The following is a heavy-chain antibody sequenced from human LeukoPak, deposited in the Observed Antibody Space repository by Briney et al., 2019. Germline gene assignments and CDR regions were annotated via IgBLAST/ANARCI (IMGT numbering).Heavy chain of an antibody. CDR1: GFTFSSYS. Sequence: GGSLRLSCAASGFTFSSYSMNWVRQAPGKGLEWVSSISSSSSYIYYADSVKGRFAISRDNAKNSLYLQMNSLRAEDTAVYYCARDQDQVRYFDPYYGMDVRGQGTTVTVSS. D-gene: IGHD3-9*01. V-gene: IGHV3-21*01. J-gene: IGHJ6*02. CDR3: ARDQDQVRYFDPYYGMDV. CDR2: ISSSSSYI.